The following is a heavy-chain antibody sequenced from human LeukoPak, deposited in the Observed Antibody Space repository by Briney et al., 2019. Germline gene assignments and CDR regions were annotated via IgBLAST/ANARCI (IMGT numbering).Heavy chain of an antibody. CDR3: AREGEYSYGYSGHY. V-gene: IGHV1-69*04. CDR2: IIPILGIA. J-gene: IGHJ4*02. D-gene: IGHD5-18*01. Sequence: GASVKVSCKASGGTFSSYAISWVRQAPGQGLEWMGRIIPILGIANYAQKFQGRVTITADESTSTAYMELSSLRSEDTAVYYCAREGEYSYGYSGHYWGQGTLVTVSS. CDR1: GGTFSSYA.